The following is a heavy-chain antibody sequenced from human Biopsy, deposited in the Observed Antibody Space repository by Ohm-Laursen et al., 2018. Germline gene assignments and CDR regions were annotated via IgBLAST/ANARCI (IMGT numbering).Heavy chain of an antibody. CDR3: TLEGAGFDN. V-gene: IGHV3-73*01. CDR2: IRSKAKSYAT. J-gene: IGHJ4*02. Sequence: SLRLSCAASGFTFSASAVHWVRQASGKGLEWVGRIRSKAKSYATACAASVTGRFTISRDDSKNTTYLQMNSLKTEDTAVYYCTLEGAGFDNWGQGTLVTVSS. D-gene: IGHD3-10*01. CDR1: GFTFSASA.